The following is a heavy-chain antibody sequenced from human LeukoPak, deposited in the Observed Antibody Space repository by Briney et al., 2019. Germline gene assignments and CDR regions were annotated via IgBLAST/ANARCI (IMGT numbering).Heavy chain of an antibody. J-gene: IGHJ4*02. CDR1: GGSISSYY. Sequence: PSETLSLTCTVSGGSISSYYWSWIRQPPGKGLEWIGYIYYSGSTNYNPSLKSRVTISVDTSKNQFSLKLSSVTAADTAVYYCARGGYCTNGVCYGDYYFDYWGQGTPVTVSS. D-gene: IGHD2-8*01. V-gene: IGHV4-59*01. CDR2: IYYSGST. CDR3: ARGGYCTNGVCYGDYYFDY.